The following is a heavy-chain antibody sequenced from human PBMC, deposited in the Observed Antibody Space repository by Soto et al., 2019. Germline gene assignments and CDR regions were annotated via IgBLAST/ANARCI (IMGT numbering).Heavy chain of an antibody. CDR3: ARDRLMATAGTARHYFGLDV. CDR2: VYNSGST. CDR1: GGSISSNY. D-gene: IGHD5-18*01. Sequence: TSETLSLTCTVSGGSISSNYWTWIRQPPGKGLEWIGYVYNSGSTNYNPSLKSRVTISVDTSKNQFSLNLSSVTAADTAVYYCARDRLMATAGTARHYFGLDVWGQGTTVTVSS. J-gene: IGHJ6*02. V-gene: IGHV4-59*12.